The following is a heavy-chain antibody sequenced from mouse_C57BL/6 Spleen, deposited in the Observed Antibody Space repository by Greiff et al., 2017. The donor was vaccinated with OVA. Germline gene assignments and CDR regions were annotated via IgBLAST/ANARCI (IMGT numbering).Heavy chain of an antibody. V-gene: IGHV1-4*01. CDR1: GYTFTSYT. Sequence: VQLQQSGAELVKPGASVKMSCKASGYTFTSYTMHWVKQRPGQGLEWIGYINPSSGYTKYNQKFKDKATLTADKSSSTAYMQLSSLTSEDSADYYSAGLGGRMYYFDDWGQGTTLTVSS. CDR2: INPSSGYT. J-gene: IGHJ2*01. CDR3: AGLGGRMYYFDD. D-gene: IGHD4-1*01.